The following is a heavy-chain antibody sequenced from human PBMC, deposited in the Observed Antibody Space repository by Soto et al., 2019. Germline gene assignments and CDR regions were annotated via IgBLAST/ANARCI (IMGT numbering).Heavy chain of an antibody. V-gene: IGHV4-34*01. CDR2: INHSGST. CDR1: GGSFSGYY. J-gene: IGHJ6*02. D-gene: IGHD6-13*01. Sequence: SETLSLTCAVYGGSFSGYYWSWIRQPPGKGLEWIGEINHSGSTNYNPSLKSRVTISVDTSKNQFSLKLSSVTAADTAVYYCAGGIAAAGKAPHYYYYGMDVWGQGTTVTVSS. CDR3: AGGIAAAGKAPHYYYYGMDV.